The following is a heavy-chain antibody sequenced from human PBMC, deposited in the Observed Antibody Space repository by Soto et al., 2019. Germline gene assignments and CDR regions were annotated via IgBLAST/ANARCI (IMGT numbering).Heavy chain of an antibody. CDR1: GGSLSGYY. V-gene: IGHV4-34*01. J-gene: IGHJ4*02. CDR2: IKDGGRT. D-gene: IGHD6-25*01. CDR3: ARGREGVAATH. Sequence: QVQLQQWGAGLLKPSETLSLNCAVNGGSLSGYYWSWIRQPPGKGLEWIGEIKDGGRTNYSPSLKSRATISSATSNNQFCLRLYSVTAADTGVDYCARGREGVAATHWEQGTLVTVSS.